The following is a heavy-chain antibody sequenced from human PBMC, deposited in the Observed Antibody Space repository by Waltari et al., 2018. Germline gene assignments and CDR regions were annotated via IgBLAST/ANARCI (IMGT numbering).Heavy chain of an antibody. J-gene: IGHJ4*02. CDR2: IRYDGSNK. Sequence: QVQLVESGGGVVQPGGSLRLSCAASGFPFSSYGMHWVRQAPGKGLEWVAFIRYDGSNKYYADSVKGRFTISRDNSKNTLYLQMNSLRAEDTAVYYCAKAYYWGQGTLVTVSS. CDR3: AKAYY. V-gene: IGHV3-30*02. CDR1: GFPFSSYG.